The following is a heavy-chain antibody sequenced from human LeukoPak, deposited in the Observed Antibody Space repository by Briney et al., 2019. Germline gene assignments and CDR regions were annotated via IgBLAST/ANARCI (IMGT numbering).Heavy chain of an antibody. J-gene: IGHJ3*02. CDR2: IYYSGST. D-gene: IGHD4-23*01. CDR3: ARDTPIVIYGGNSVEAFDI. Sequence: SETLSLTCTVSGGSISSGDYYWSWIRQPPGRGLEWLGYIYYSGSTYYNPSLKSRVTISVDTSKNQFSLKLSSVTAADTAVYYCARDTPIVIYGGNSVEAFDIWGQGTMVTVSS. CDR1: GGSISSGDYY. V-gene: IGHV4-30-4*01.